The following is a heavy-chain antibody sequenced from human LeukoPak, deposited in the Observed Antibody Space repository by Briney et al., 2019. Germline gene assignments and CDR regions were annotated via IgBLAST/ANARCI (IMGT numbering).Heavy chain of an antibody. J-gene: IGHJ4*02. CDR1: GGTFSSYA. Sequence: SVKVSCKASGGTFSSYAISWVRQAPGQGLEWMGGIIPIFGTANYAQKFQGRVTITTDESTSTAYMELSSLRSEDTAVYYCAFGAPTIAEAGTGSYYFDYWGQGTLVTVSS. CDR2: IIPIFGTA. D-gene: IGHD6-19*01. CDR3: AFGAPTIAEAGTGSYYFDY. V-gene: IGHV1-69*05.